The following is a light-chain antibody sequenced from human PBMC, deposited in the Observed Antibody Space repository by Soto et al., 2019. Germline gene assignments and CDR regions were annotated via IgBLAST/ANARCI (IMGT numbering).Light chain of an antibody. V-gene: IGKV1-5*01. CDR3: QQYNSFPWT. Sequence: DIHMTQSPSTLSASVGDRVTITCRASQSISSWLAWYQQKQGKAPKLLIYDASSLESGVPSRFSGSGYGTEFTLTISRLQSDDFATYYCQQYNSFPWTFGQGTKVDIK. CDR1: QSISSW. J-gene: IGKJ1*01. CDR2: DAS.